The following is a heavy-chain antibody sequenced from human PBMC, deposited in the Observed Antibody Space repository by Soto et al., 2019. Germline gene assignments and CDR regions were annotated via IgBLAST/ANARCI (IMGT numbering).Heavy chain of an antibody. CDR2: ISKSDYK. CDR3: AREAITGTSYYYYGMDV. CDR1: GFAFNNYG. Sequence: GGSLRLSCTVSGFAFNNYGINWVRQAPGKGLEWVSSISKSDYKYYADSVKGRFTISRDNSKNTLYLQMNSLRAEDTAVYYCAREAITGTSYYYYGMDVWGQGTTVTVSS. J-gene: IGHJ6*02. D-gene: IGHD1-7*01. V-gene: IGHV3-21*01.